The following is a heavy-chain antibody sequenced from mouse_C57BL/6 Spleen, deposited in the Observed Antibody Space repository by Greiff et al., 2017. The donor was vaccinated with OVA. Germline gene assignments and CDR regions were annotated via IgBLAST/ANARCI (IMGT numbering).Heavy chain of an antibody. CDR3: ARTYSNYEYFDV. CDR2: IDPSDSYT. CDR1: GYTFTSYW. Sequence: VQLQQPGAELVMPGASVKLSCKASGYTFTSYWMHWVKQRPGQGLEWIGEIDPSDSYTNYNQKFKGKSTLTVDKSSSTAYMQLSSLTSEDSAVYYCARTYSNYEYFDVWGTGTTVTVSS. D-gene: IGHD2-5*01. J-gene: IGHJ1*03. V-gene: IGHV1-69*01.